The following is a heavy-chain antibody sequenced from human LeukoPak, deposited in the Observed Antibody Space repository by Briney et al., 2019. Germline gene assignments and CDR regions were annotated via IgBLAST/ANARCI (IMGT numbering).Heavy chain of an antibody. J-gene: IGHJ4*02. D-gene: IGHD3-22*01. Sequence: PSQTLSLTCTVSGDPISSGGYYGSWIRQHPGKGLEWIGYIYYSGSTYYNPSLKSRVTISVDTSKNQFSLKLSSVTAADTAVYYCARDYYDSSGYHLLGYWGQGTLVTVSS. CDR2: IYYSGST. CDR1: GDPISSGGYY. CDR3: ARDYYDSSGYHLLGY. V-gene: IGHV4-31*03.